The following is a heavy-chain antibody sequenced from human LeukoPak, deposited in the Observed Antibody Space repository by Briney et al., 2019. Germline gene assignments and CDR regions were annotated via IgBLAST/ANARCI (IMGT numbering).Heavy chain of an antibody. V-gene: IGHV3-21*01. CDR1: GFTFSSYS. CDR2: ISSSSSYI. Sequence: GGSLRLSCAASGFTFSSYSMNWVRQAPGKGLEWASSISSSSSYIYYADSVKGRFTISRDNAKNSLYLQMNSLRAEDTAVYYCARDRGYSSVPFDYWGQGTLVTVSS. D-gene: IGHD6-19*01. J-gene: IGHJ4*02. CDR3: ARDRGYSSVPFDY.